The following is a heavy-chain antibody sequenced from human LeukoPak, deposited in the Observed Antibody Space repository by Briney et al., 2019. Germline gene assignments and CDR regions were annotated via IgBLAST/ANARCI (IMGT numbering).Heavy chain of an antibody. CDR2: ISYDGSNK. J-gene: IGHJ4*02. Sequence: HPGRSLRLSCAASGFTFSSYAMHWVRQAPGKGLEWVAVISYDGSNKYYADSVKGRFTISRDNSKNTLYLQMNSLRAEDTAAYYCAREHYYDSSGLHGNYFDYWGQGTLVTVSS. V-gene: IGHV3-30*04. CDR1: GFTFSSYA. CDR3: AREHYYDSSGLHGNYFDY. D-gene: IGHD3-22*01.